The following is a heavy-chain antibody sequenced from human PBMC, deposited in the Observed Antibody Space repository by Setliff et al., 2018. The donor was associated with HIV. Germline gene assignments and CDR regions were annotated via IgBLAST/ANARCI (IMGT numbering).Heavy chain of an antibody. J-gene: IGHJ4*02. CDR2: VRHDGDVQ. D-gene: IGHD2-15*01. Sequence: PGGSLRLSCAASGFTISSYHIHWVRQAPGKGLEWVAFVRHDGDVQIYADSVKGRFTASRDNPKNTVSLQLNSLRIKDTAVYYCARDFSWATDSWGQGTLVTVSS. CDR3: ARDFSWATDS. V-gene: IGHV3-30*02. CDR1: GFTISSYH.